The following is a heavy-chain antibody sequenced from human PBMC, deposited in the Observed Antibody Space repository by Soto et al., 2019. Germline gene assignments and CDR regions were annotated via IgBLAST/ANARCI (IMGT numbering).Heavy chain of an antibody. V-gene: IGHV3-21*01. Sequence: EVQLVESGGGPVKPGGSLRLSCAASGFTFSSYSMNWVRQAPGKGLEWVSSISSSSSYIYYADSVKGRFTISRDNAKNSLYLQMNSLRAEDTAVYYCARDLNDYSNADVDYWGQGTLVTVSS. D-gene: IGHD4-4*01. CDR1: GFTFSSYS. J-gene: IGHJ4*02. CDR3: ARDLNDYSNADVDY. CDR2: ISSSSSYI.